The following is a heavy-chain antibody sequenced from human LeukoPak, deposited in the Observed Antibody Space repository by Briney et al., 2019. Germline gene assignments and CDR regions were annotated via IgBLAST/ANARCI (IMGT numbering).Heavy chain of an antibody. CDR2: IYPGDSDT. V-gene: IGHV5-51*01. D-gene: IGHD2-15*01. CDR3: ARRYCSGGNCYHFDF. J-gene: IGHJ4*02. Sequence: GESLKISCKGSGYSFSNYWIGWVRQMPGKGLEWMGIIYPGDSDTRYSPSFQGQVTISADKSISTAYLQWSSLKASDTALYYCARRYCSGGNCYHFDFWGQGTLVTVSS. CDR1: GYSFSNYW.